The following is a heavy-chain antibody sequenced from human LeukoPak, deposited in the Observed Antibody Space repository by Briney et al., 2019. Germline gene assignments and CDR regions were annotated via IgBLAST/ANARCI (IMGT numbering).Heavy chain of an antibody. D-gene: IGHD6-13*01. CDR1: GFTFSSYA. CDR3: ARDPKYSNSWFFDY. V-gene: IGHV3-30-3*01. CDR2: ISYDGSNK. Sequence: PGRSLRLSCAASGFTFSSYAMHWVRQAPGKGLEWVAVISYDGSNKYYADSVKGRFTISRDNSKNTLYLQMNSLRAEDTAVYYCARDPKYSNSWFFDYWGQGTLVTVSS. J-gene: IGHJ4*02.